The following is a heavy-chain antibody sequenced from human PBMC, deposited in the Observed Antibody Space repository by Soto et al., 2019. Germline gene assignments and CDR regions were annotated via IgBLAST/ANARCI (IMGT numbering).Heavy chain of an antibody. V-gene: IGHV4-30-4*08. D-gene: IGHD3-9*01. Sequence: FGCWLRQPPRKGLEWIGYIYYSGSTYYSPSLKSRVTISVDTSKNQFSLKLNSVTAADTAVYYCVRVDILSVYVCMAVWGQ. CDR3: VRVDILSVYVCMAV. J-gene: IGHJ6*02. CDR2: IYYSGST. CDR1: F.